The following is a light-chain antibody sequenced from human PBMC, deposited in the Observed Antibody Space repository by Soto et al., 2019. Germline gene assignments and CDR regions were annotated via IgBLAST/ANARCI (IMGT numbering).Light chain of an antibody. Sequence: DSVMTQSPDSLAVSLGERATINCKSSQSVSYSSDKRNCLAWYQQKPGLPPKLLIYWASTRESGVPDRFSGTVSGTDFTLTISSLQAEDVAVYYCQQYYSSPLTFGGGTKVEIK. CDR3: QQYYSSPLT. V-gene: IGKV4-1*01. CDR2: WAS. CDR1: QSVSYSSDKRNC. J-gene: IGKJ4*01.